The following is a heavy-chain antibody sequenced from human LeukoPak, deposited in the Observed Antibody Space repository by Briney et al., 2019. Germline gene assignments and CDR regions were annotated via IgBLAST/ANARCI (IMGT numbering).Heavy chain of an antibody. CDR3: AKSPVQGELLTDFDY. D-gene: IGHD1-26*01. CDR1: GFTFSSYA. J-gene: IGHJ4*02. CDR2: ISGSGYST. Sequence: GGSLRLSCAASGFTFSSYAMSWFRQAPGKGLEWVSTISGSGYSTYYADSVKGRFTISRDDSNNTLYLQMNSLRAEDTAVYYCAKSPVQGELLTDFDYWGQGTLVTVSS. V-gene: IGHV3-23*01.